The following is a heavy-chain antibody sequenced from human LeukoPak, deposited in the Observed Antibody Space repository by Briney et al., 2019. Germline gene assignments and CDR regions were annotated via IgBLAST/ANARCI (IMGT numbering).Heavy chain of an antibody. CDR2: IYYTGST. Sequence: SETLSLTCTVSGGSISSYYWSWIRQPPGKGLEWIGYIYYTGSTNYNPSLKSRVTISVDTSKNQFSLKLNSVTAADTAVYYCARVGDWNDLVYWDQGTLVTVSS. CDR1: GGSISSYY. J-gene: IGHJ4*02. V-gene: IGHV4-59*01. CDR3: ARVGDWNDLVY. D-gene: IGHD1-1*01.